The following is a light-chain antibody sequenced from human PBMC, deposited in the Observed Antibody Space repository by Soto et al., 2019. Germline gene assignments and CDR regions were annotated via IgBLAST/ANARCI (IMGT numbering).Light chain of an antibody. CDR2: GAS. CDR3: QQYGTSPT. V-gene: IGKV3-20*01. Sequence: EIVLTQSPGTLSLSPGERATLSCRASQSVSHNYLAWYQQKPGQAPILLIYGASSRATGIPDRFSGSRSGTDFTLTISRLETEDFAVYYCQQYGTSPTFGQGTKVEIK. CDR1: QSVSHNY. J-gene: IGKJ1*01.